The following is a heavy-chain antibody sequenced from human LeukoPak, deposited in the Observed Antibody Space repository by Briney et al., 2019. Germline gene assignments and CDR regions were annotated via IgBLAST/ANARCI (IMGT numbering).Heavy chain of an antibody. Sequence: SVKVSCKASGGTFISYAISWVRQAPGQGREWMGGITPIFGTANYAQKFQGRVTITADESTSTAYMGLSSLRSEDTAVYYCARASSTTHFTHWGQGTLVTVSS. CDR2: ITPIFGTA. V-gene: IGHV1-69*13. CDR1: GGTFISYA. D-gene: IGHD1-7*01. J-gene: IGHJ4*02. CDR3: ARASSTTHFTH.